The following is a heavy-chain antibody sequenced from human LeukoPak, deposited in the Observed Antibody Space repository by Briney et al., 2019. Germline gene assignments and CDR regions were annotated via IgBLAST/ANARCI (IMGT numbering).Heavy chain of an antibody. CDR1: GDSVSSNSAA. V-gene: IGHV6-1*01. CDR2: TYYRSKWYN. CDR3: ARVAYRKYYDFWSGYYQYNWFDP. D-gene: IGHD3-3*01. J-gene: IGHJ5*02. Sequence: SQTLSLTCAISGDSVSSNSAAWNWIRQSPSRGLEWLGRTYYRSKWYNDYAVSVKSRITINPDTSKNQFSLQLNSVTPEDTAVYYCARVAYRKYYDFWSGYYQYNWFDPWAREPWSPSPQ.